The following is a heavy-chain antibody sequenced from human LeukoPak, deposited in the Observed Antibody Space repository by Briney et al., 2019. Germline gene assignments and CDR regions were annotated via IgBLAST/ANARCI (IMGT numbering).Heavy chain of an antibody. Sequence: SETLSLTCTVSGASINTYYWSWIRQHPGKGLEWIGYIYYSGSTYYNPSLKSRVTISVDTSKNQFSLKLSSVTAADTAVYYCARDQSGEEDYYYGMDVWGQGTTVTVSS. V-gene: IGHV4-59*06. CDR2: IYYSGST. J-gene: IGHJ6*02. CDR1: GASINTYY. D-gene: IGHD3-10*01. CDR3: ARDQSGEEDYYYGMDV.